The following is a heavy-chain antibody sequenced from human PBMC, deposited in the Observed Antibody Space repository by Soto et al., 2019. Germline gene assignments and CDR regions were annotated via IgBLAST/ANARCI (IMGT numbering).Heavy chain of an antibody. Sequence: ASVKASCKASGGTVSRYTISWVRQAPGQGLEWMGRIIPILGIANYAQKFQGRVTITADKSTSTAYMELSSLRSEDTAVYYCARAAAAAGSSDYRGQGTLLTVSS. CDR3: ARAAAAAGSSDY. CDR1: GGTVSRYT. J-gene: IGHJ4*02. D-gene: IGHD6-13*01. CDR2: IIPILGIA. V-gene: IGHV1-69*02.